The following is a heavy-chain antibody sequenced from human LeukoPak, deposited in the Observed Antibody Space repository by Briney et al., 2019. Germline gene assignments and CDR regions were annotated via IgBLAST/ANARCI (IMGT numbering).Heavy chain of an antibody. CDR3: ATKPGPKREYYFDY. V-gene: IGHV3-21*01. CDR2: ISSSSSYI. D-gene: IGHD1-14*01. Sequence: GGSLRLSCAASGFTFSSYSMNWVRQAPGKGLEWVSSISSSSSYIYYADSVKGRFTISRDNAKNSLYLQMNSLRAEDTAVYYCATKPGPKREYYFDYWGQGTLVTVSS. J-gene: IGHJ4*02. CDR1: GFTFSSYS.